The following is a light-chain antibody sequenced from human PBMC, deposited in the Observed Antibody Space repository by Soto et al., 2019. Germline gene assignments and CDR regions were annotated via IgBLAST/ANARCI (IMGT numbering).Light chain of an antibody. J-gene: IGLJ1*01. CDR1: SSDVGGYNY. CDR3: NSYSSSSSPYV. V-gene: IGLV2-14*01. CDR2: EVS. Sequence: QSALTQPASVSGSPGQSITISCTGTSSDVGGYNYVSWFQQHPGKAPKLMIYEVSNRPSGVSNRFSGSKSGNTASLTISGLQAEDEADYYCNSYSSSSSPYVFGTGTKLNVL.